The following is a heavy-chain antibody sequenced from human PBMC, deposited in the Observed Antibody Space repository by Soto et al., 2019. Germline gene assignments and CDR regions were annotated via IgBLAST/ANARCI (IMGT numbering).Heavy chain of an antibody. CDR2: INPTGSMT. CDR1: GYSFSTSYY. D-gene: IGHD5-12*01. Sequence: GAPGKVSCEASGYSFSTSYYMHWVRQAPGQGLEWMGIINPTGSMTKYSQRFQGRRTMTRDTSTSTDYMELTTLTSEDTAVYFCARDTGYDHDAFDIWGQGTMVTVS. CDR3: ARDTGYDHDAFDI. J-gene: IGHJ3*02. V-gene: IGHV1-46*01.